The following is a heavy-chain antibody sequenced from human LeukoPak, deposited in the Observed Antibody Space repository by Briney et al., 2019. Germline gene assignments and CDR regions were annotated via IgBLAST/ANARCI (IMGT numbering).Heavy chain of an antibody. CDR2: IRRDGSRV. CDR1: GFTFSDYW. Sequence: GGSLRLSCAASGFTFSDYWMHWVRQAPGKGLVWVSRIRRDGSRVTYADSVKGRFTISRDNAKNTLYLQMNSLRAEDTAVYYCARDGYYCGGSDCWGRFRVLFPFDYWGRGTLLSVSS. J-gene: IGHJ4*02. D-gene: IGHD3-22*01. V-gene: IGHV3-74*01. CDR3: ARDGYYCGGSDCWGRFRVLFPFDY.